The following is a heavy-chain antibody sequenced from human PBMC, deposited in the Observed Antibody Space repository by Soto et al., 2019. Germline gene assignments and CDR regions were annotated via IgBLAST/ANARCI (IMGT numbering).Heavy chain of an antibody. Sequence: SGPTLVNPTQTLTLTCTFSGFSLTTSGVGVGWIRQPPGKALEWLAVTHWNDDNYHSPSLSGRLTITKDTSNNQVVLTMTNMDPVDTATYYCGHRRVGSVLSYWGQGTLVTVSS. CDR1: GFSLTTSGVG. CDR2: THWNDDN. CDR3: GHRRVGSVLSY. V-gene: IGHV2-5*01. D-gene: IGHD3-10*01. J-gene: IGHJ4*02.